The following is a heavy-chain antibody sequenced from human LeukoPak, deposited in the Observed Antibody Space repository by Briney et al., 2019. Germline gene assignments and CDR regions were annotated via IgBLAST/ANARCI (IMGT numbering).Heavy chain of an antibody. V-gene: IGHV5-51*01. CDR1: GYTFTSYD. Sequence: KVSCKASGYTFTSYDINWVRQMPGKGLEWMGIIYPGDSDTRYSPSFQGQVTISADKSISTAYLQWSSLKASDTAIYYCARRGYYGSGSYGYFDYWGQGTLVTVSS. CDR3: ARRGYYGSGSYGYFDY. J-gene: IGHJ4*02. CDR2: IYPGDSDT. D-gene: IGHD3-10*01.